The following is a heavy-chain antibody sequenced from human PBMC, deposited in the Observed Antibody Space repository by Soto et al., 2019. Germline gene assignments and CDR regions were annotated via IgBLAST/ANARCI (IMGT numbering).Heavy chain of an antibody. V-gene: IGHV3-21*01. D-gene: IGHD1-26*01. Sequence: EVQLVESGGGLVKPGGSLRLSCAASGFTFSSYSMNWVRQAPGKGLEWVSSISSSSSYIYYADSVKGRFTISRDNAKNSRYLQMNSLRAEDTAVYYCSRGGRGSYFYSRYWGQGTLVTVSS. CDR1: GFTFSSYS. CDR3: SRGGRGSYFYSRY. CDR2: ISSSSSYI. J-gene: IGHJ4*02.